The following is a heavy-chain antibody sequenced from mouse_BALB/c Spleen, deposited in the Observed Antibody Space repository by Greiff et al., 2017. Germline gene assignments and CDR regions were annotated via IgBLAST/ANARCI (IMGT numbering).Heavy chain of an antibody. V-gene: IGHV1-54*01. Sequence: VQLQQSGAELVRPGTSVKVSCKASGYAFTNYLIEWVKQRPGQGLEWIGVINPGSGGTNYNEKFKGKATLTADKSSSTAYMQLSSLTSDDSAVYCCARYGNYEYFDVWGAGTTVTVSS. J-gene: IGHJ1*01. CDR2: INPGSGGT. D-gene: IGHD2-1*01. CDR3: ARYGNYEYFDV. CDR1: GYAFTNYL.